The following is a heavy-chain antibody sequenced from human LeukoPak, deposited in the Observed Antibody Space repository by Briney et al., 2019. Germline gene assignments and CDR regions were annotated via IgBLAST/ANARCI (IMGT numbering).Heavy chain of an antibody. D-gene: IGHD1-1*01. CDR1: GYTFTTYG. Sequence: ASVRVSCKASGYTFTTYGISWVRQAPGQGLEWMGWISAYNGNTNYAQKLQGRVTMTTDTSTSTAYMELRRLRSDDTAVYYCARAKNNNWFNWFDPWGQGTLVTVSS. CDR3: ARAKNNNWFNWFDP. CDR2: ISAYNGNT. J-gene: IGHJ5*02. V-gene: IGHV1-18*01.